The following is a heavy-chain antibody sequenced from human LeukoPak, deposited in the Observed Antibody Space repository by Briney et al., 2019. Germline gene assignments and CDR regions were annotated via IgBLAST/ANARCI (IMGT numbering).Heavy chain of an antibody. J-gene: IGHJ3*02. CDR3: AREFGSGGDFWSGYYRSSFAFDI. D-gene: IGHD3-3*01. CDR1: GGTFSSYA. V-gene: IGHV1-69*05. CDR2: IIPIFGTA. Sequence: SVKVSCKASGGTFSSYAISWVRQAPGQGLEWMGRIIPIFGTANYAQKFQGRVTITTDESTTTAYMELSSLRSEDTAVYYCAREFGSGGDFWSGYYRSSFAFDIWGQGTMVTVSS.